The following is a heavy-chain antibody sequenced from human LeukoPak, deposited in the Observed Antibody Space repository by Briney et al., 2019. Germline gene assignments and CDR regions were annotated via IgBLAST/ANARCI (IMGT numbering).Heavy chain of an antibody. D-gene: IGHD5-24*01. V-gene: IGHV5-51*01. CDR2: IYPGDFET. CDR3: ARRHVYNYFFDY. Sequence: GESLKISCKGSGYSSTTYWIGWVRQVPGKGLEWMGIIYPGDFETRYSPSFQGQVTISADKSISTAYLQWSSLKASDTAMYYCARRHVYNYFFDYWGQGTLVTVSS. J-gene: IGHJ4*02. CDR1: GYSSTTYW.